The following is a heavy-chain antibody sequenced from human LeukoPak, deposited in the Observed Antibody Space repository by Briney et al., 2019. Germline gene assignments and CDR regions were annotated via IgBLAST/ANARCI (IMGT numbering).Heavy chain of an antibody. CDR1: NSSISRDYY. Sequence: KTSETLSLPCIVSNSSISRDYYWGWIRQPPGKGLEWIGFIYHSGSTYYNPSLKSRVTMSVDTSKNQFSLKLSSVTAADTAVYYCARDTDSSGYYRAGGYFDYWGQGTLVTVSS. D-gene: IGHD3-22*01. CDR3: ARDTDSSGYYRAGGYFDY. J-gene: IGHJ4*02. CDR2: IYHSGST. V-gene: IGHV4-38-2*02.